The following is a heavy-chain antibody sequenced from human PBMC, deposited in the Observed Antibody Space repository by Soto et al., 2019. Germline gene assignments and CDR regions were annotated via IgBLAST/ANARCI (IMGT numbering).Heavy chain of an antibody. D-gene: IGHD2-15*01. Sequence: GASVKVSCKASGGTFSSYAISWVRQAPGQGLEWMGGIIPIFGTADYAQKFQGRVTITADESTSTAYMELSSLRSEDTAVYYCARDTGRYCSGGSCYSSRGMDVWGQGTTVTVSS. CDR3: ARDTGRYCSGGSCYSSRGMDV. V-gene: IGHV1-69*13. J-gene: IGHJ6*02. CDR2: IIPIFGTA. CDR1: GGTFSSYA.